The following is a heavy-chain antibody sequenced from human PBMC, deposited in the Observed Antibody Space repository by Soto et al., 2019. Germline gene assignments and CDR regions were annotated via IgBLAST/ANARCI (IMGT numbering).Heavy chain of an antibody. CDR2: INHSGST. CDR1: GGSFSGYY. V-gene: IGHV4-34*01. Sequence: SETLSLTCAVYGGSFSGYYWSWIRQPPGKGLEWIGEINHSGSTNYNPSLKSRVTISVDTSKNQFSLKLSSVTAADTAVYYCARRAYGMDVWGQGTTVTVSS. J-gene: IGHJ6*02. CDR3: ARRAYGMDV.